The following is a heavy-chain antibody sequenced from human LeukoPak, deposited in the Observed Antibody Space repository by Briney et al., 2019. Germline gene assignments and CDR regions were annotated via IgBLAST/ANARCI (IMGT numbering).Heavy chain of an antibody. D-gene: IGHD6-13*01. CDR2: IYNSGST. V-gene: IGHV4-31*03. J-gene: IGHJ4*02. Sequence: PSETLSLTCTVSGGSISSSSYYWSWIRQHPGKGLEWMGYIYNSGSTYHNPSLKSRVTISVDTSKNQFSLKLSSVTAADTAVYYCARVSEQQLGLFEYWGQGTLVTVSS. CDR3: ARVSEQQLGLFEY. CDR1: GGSISSSSYY.